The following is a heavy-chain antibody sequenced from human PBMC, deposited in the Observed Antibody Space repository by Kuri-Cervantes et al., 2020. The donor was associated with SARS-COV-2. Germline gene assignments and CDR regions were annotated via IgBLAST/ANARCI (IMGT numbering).Heavy chain of an antibody. V-gene: IGHV3-30*17. CDR1: GFAFIRYT. CDR3: ARGGVGDQSYYFGLDA. D-gene: IGHD2-21*02. J-gene: IGHJ6*02. Sequence: GGSLRLSCSVSGFAFIRYTMHWVRQAPGQGLQWVSVISSEGTIKDYADFVKGRFTISRDNSRRTLFLTMNRLTTDDTAKYYCARGGVGDQSYYFGLDAWGQGTTVTVSS. CDR2: ISSEGTIK.